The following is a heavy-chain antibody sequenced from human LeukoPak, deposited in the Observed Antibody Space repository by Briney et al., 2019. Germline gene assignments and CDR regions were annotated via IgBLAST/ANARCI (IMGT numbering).Heavy chain of an antibody. D-gene: IGHD3-9*01. CDR1: GFTFSSYG. V-gene: IGHV3-30*02. J-gene: IGHJ4*02. CDR3: AKRDILTGYLGFDY. CDR2: IRYDGSNK. Sequence: GGSLRLSCAASGFTFSSYGMHWVRQAPGKGLEWVAFIRYDGSNKYYADSVKGRFTISRDNSKNTLYLQMNSLRAEDTAVYYCAKRDILTGYLGFDYWGQGTLVTVSS.